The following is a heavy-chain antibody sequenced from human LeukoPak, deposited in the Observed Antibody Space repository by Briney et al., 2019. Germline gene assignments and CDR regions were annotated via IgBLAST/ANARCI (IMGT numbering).Heavy chain of an antibody. V-gene: IGHV3-23*01. CDR2: ISLDGATT. D-gene: IGHD3-9*01. CDR3: VKDHGWLLYS. CDR1: GFTFSSYA. J-gene: IGHJ4*02. Sequence: PGGSLRLSCAASGFTFSSYAMKWVRQAPGKGLEWVSGISLDGATTYYAGSVEGRFTISRDNSKNTLYLQMNSLRADDTAVYYCVKDHGWLLYSWGQGTLVTVSS.